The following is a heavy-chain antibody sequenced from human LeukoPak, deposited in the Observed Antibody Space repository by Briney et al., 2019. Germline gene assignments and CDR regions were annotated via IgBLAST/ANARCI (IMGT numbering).Heavy chain of an antibody. D-gene: IGHD3-9*01. V-gene: IGHV3-23*01. CDR1: GFTFSSYA. J-gene: IGHJ5*02. Sequence: GGSLRLSCAASGFTFSSYAMSWVRQAPGKGLEWVSAISGSGGSTYYADSVKGRFTISRDNSKNTLYLQMNSLRAEDTAVYYCAKDGGCGYNNPINWFDPWGRGTLVTVSS. CDR3: AKDGGCGYNNPINWFDP. CDR2: ISGSGGST.